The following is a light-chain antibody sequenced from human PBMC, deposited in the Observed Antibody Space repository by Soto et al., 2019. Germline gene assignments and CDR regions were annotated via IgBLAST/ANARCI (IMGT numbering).Light chain of an antibody. CDR3: QQPYNWPIP. J-gene: IGKJ5*01. CDR1: QSVRGY. V-gene: IGKV3-11*01. CDR2: AAP. Sequence: EIVLHQSPATLSFSPGERATLSCRARQSVRGYIGWYQQKPGQAPRLLIYAAPNRATGIPATFSGSGSGTDSTLTLSSLEPEDFSVYYCQQPYNWPIPFGQGTRLEIK.